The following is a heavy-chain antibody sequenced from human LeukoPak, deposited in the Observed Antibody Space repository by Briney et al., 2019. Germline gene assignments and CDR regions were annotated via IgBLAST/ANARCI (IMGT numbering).Heavy chain of an antibody. D-gene: IGHD6-19*01. CDR1: GLTFSDYD. CDR2: IKQDGSEK. J-gene: IGHJ4*02. CDR3: ARGRWLDF. V-gene: IGHV3-7*01. Sequence: GGSLSLTCAASGLTFSDYDMGWVRQAPGKGPEWVANIKQDGSEKYYVDSVKGRFTISRDNAKNSLYLQMNGLRAEDTAVYYCARGRWLDFRGQGTLVTVSS.